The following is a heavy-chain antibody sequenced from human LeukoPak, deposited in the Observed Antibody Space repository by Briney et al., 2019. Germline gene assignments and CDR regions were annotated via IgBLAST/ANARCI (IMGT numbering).Heavy chain of an antibody. D-gene: IGHD1-26*01. CDR2: ISGSSGII. Sequence: TGGSLRLSCAASGFTFNTYTMNWVRQAPGKGLEWVSYISGSSGIIDYADSVRGRFTISRDNSKNTLYLQMNSLRAEDTAVYYCAKDLGSSGFDYWGQGTLVTVSS. J-gene: IGHJ4*02. CDR3: AKDLGSSGFDY. CDR1: GFTFNTYT. V-gene: IGHV3-48*01.